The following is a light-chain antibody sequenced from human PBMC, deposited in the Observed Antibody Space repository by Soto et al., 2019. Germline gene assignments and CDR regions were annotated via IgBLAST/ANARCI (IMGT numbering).Light chain of an antibody. CDR3: QPRSSTQWT. V-gene: IGKV1-39*01. CDR2: AAS. J-gene: IGKJ1*01. Sequence: QMTQAPSSLSASGGGRIIITCRASRGVGSDVSWYQQKPGQAPKLLIYAASSLQSGVPSRFSGSGSGTDFTLPISSLPPEAFATYYCQPRSSTQWTFGQGTKVDIK. CDR1: RGVGSD.